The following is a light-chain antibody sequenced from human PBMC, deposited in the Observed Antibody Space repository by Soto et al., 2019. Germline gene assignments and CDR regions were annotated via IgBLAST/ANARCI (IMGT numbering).Light chain of an antibody. CDR1: QSVSSN. CDR3: QQYYNWPPYT. Sequence: TVLTQSPDTLSVSPGDRATISCRASQSVSSNLAWYQQKPGQTPRLLIYGASTRATGVPPRFSGSRSGTEFTLTISSLQSEDFAVYYCQQYYNWPPYTFGQGTKVDIK. CDR2: GAS. J-gene: IGKJ2*01. V-gene: IGKV3-15*01.